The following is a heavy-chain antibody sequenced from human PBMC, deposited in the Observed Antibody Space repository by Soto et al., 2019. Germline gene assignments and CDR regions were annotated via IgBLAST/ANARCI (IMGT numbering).Heavy chain of an antibody. D-gene: IGHD5-18*01. CDR3: ASEASPEYSYGYSSFDY. CDR2: IYYSGST. Sequence: SETLSLTCTVSGGSISSSSYYWGWISQPPGKGLEWIGSIYYSGSTYYNPSLKSRVTISVDTSKNQFSLKLSSVTAADTAVYYCASEASPEYSYGYSSFDYWGQGTLVTVSS. CDR1: GGSISSSSYY. V-gene: IGHV4-39*07. J-gene: IGHJ4*02.